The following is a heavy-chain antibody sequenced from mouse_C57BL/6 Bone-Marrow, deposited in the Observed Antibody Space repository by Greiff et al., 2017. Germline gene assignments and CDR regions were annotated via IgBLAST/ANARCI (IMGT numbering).Heavy chain of an antibody. CDR1: GYTFASYW. CDR3: ARSWLLFFDY. CDR2: INPSSGYT. J-gene: IGHJ2*01. Sequence: VQLHQSGAELAKPGASVQLSCKASGYTFASYWIHWVKQRPGQGLEWIGYINPSSGYTKYNQKFKDKATLTADKSSSTAYMQLSSLTYEDSAVYYCARSWLLFFDYWGQGTTLTVSS. D-gene: IGHD2-3*01. V-gene: IGHV1-7*01.